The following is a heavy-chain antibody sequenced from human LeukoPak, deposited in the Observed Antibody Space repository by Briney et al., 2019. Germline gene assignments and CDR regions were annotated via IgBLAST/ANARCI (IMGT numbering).Heavy chain of an antibody. Sequence: PGGSLRLSCVASGFSFTTYSMHWVRQAPGKGLEWVGFIRSKAYGGTTEYAASVKGRFTISRDDSKSIAYLQMNSLKTEDTAVYYCTRTIFWSGYRPLDYWGQGTLVTVSS. V-gene: IGHV3-49*04. J-gene: IGHJ4*02. D-gene: IGHD3-3*01. CDR1: GFSFTTYS. CDR3: TRTIFWSGYRPLDY. CDR2: IRSKAYGGTT.